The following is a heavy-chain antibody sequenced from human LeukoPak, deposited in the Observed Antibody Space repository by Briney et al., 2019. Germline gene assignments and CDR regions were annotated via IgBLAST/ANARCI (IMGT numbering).Heavy chain of an antibody. J-gene: IGHJ5*01. V-gene: IGHV3-74*01. D-gene: IGHD2-8*01. Sequence: GGSLRLSCAASGFAFSTYTIHWVRQVPGKGLMWVSRISNDGRSTTYADSVKGRFTISRDNSKNTLYLQMNSLRPEDTAVYYCAKDRSTVLMIYATDSWGQGTLVTVSS. CDR1: GFAFSTYT. CDR2: ISNDGRST. CDR3: AKDRSTVLMIYATDS.